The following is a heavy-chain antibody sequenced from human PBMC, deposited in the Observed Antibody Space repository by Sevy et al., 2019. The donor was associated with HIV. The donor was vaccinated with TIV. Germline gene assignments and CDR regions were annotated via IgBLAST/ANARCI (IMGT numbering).Heavy chain of an antibody. J-gene: IGHJ3*02. CDR3: ARSLADTDAFDI. Sequence: GGSLRLSCAASGFTFSSYGMHWVRQAPGKGLEWVAVIWYDGSNKYHADSVKGRFTISRDNSKNTLYLQMNSLRAEDTAVYYCARSLADTDAFDIWGQGTMVTVSS. D-gene: IGHD6-25*01. CDR1: GFTFSSYG. V-gene: IGHV3-33*01. CDR2: IWYDGSNK.